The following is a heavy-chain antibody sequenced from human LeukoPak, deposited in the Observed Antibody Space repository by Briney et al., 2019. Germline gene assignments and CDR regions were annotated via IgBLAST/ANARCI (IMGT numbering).Heavy chain of an antibody. D-gene: IGHD6-13*01. CDR1: GFSLSTFN. J-gene: IGHJ5*01. Sequence: GGSLRLSCAASGFSLSTFNMNWGRQAPGKGLEWVSCISGTGSVYYAASVRGRFTISRDNAGNSLFLQLNSLGTEDTAVYFCARDLPGSSWYALDSWGQGTLVTVSS. V-gene: IGHV3-69-1*01. CDR2: ISGTGSV. CDR3: ARDLPGSSWYALDS.